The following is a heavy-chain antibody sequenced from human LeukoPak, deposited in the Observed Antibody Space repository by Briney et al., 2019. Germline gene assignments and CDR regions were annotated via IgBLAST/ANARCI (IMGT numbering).Heavy chain of an antibody. J-gene: IGHJ4*02. CDR3: ARARSREYSSGWYHDY. CDR2: IYSGGST. Sequence: PGGSLRLSCAASGFTVSGNYMSWVRQAPGKGLEWVSVIYSGGSTNYADSVKGRFTISRDNSKNTLYLQMNSLRAEDTAVYYCARARSREYSSGWYHDYWGQGTLVTVSS. D-gene: IGHD6-19*01. CDR1: GFTVSGNY. V-gene: IGHV3-53*01.